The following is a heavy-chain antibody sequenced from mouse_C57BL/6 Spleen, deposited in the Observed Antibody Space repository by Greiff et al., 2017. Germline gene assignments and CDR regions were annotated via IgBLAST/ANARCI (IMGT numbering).Heavy chain of an antibody. CDR2: IDPSDSYT. Sequence: QVQLQQPGAELVRPGTSVKLSCKASGYTFTSYWMHWVKQRPGQGLEWIGVIDPSDSYTNYNQKFKGKATLTVDTSSSTAYMQLSSLTSEDSAVYYCAGTFYGSSWFAYWGQGTLVTVSA. D-gene: IGHD1-1*01. CDR3: AGTFYGSSWFAY. V-gene: IGHV1-59*01. J-gene: IGHJ3*01. CDR1: GYTFTSYW.